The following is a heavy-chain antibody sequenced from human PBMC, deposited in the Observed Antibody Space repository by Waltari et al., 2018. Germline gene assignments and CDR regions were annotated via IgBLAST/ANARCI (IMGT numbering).Heavy chain of an antibody. CDR3: AFRGSYCSSTSCLDY. V-gene: IGHV1-2*06. Sequence: QVQLVQSGAEVKKPGASVKVSCKASGYTFTGYYMHWVRPAPGKGLEWMGRINPNSGGTNYAQKVQGRVTMTRDTSISTAYMELSRLRSDDTAVYYCAFRGSYCSSTSCLDYWGQGTLVTVSS. J-gene: IGHJ4*02. D-gene: IGHD2-2*01. CDR1: GYTFTGYY. CDR2: INPNSGGT.